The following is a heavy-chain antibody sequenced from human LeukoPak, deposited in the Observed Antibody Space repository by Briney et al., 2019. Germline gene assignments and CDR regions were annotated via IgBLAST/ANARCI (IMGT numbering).Heavy chain of an antibody. V-gene: IGHV4-59*01. CDR1: GGSISSYY. CDR3: AKGDAYNPSSFYGVDV. Sequence: SETLSLTCTVSGGSISSYYWSWIRQPPGKGLEWIGYIFYSGRTNYNPSLKSRVTISVDTSKNQFSLKLTSVTAADTAVYYCAKGDAYNPSSFYGVDVWGQGTTVTVSS. J-gene: IGHJ6*02. CDR2: IFYSGRT. D-gene: IGHD5-24*01.